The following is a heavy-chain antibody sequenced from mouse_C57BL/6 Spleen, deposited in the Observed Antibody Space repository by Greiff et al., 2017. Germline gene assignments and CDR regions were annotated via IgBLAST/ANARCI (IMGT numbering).Heavy chain of an antibody. D-gene: IGHD1-1*01. CDR1: GYTFTSYT. J-gene: IGHJ2*01. Sequence: QVQLKESGAELARPGASVKMSCKASGYTFTSYTMHWVKQRPGQGLEWIGYINPSSGYTKYNQKFKDKATLTADKSSSTAYMQLSSLTSEDSAVYYCARSNYYGSFDYWGQGTTLTVSS. CDR2: INPSSGYT. V-gene: IGHV1-4*01. CDR3: ARSNYYGSFDY.